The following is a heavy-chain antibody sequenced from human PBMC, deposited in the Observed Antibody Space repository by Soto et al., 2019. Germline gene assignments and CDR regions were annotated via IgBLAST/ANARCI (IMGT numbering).Heavy chain of an antibody. V-gene: IGHV1-18*01. CDR2: ISAYNGNT. CDR1: GYTFINYP. J-gene: IGHJ5*02. CDR3: ARGSPYCSSTSCYLNRFDP. Sequence: ASVKVSCKASGYTFINYPMQWVRPAPGQRLEWMGWISAYNGNTNYAQKLQGRVTMTTDTSTSTAYMELRSLRSDDTAVYYCARGSPYCSSTSCYLNRFDPWGQGTLVTVSS. D-gene: IGHD2-2*01.